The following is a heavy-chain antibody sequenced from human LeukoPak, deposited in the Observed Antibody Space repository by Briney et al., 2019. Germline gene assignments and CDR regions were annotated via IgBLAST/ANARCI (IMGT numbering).Heavy chain of an antibody. Sequence: ASVKVSCKASGGTFSSYAISWVRQAPGQGLEWMGGIIPIFGTANYAQKFQGRVTMTRDMSTSTVHMELSSLRSEDTAVYYCARDPGYSSGWPLYFFEYWGQGTLVTVSS. V-gene: IGHV1-69*05. J-gene: IGHJ4*02. CDR2: IIPIFGTA. CDR1: GGTFSSYA. D-gene: IGHD6-19*01. CDR3: ARDPGYSSGWPLYFFEY.